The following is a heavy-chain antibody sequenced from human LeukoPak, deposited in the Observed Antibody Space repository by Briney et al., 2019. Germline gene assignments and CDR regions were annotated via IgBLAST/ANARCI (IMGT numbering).Heavy chain of an antibody. CDR3: ATDIVVVVAATSAFDI. J-gene: IGHJ3*02. CDR1: GFTFSSYA. Sequence: GGSLRLSCAASGFTFSSYAMSWVRQAPGKGLEWVAVISYDGSNKYYADSVKGRFTISRDNSKNTLYLQMNSLRAEDTAVYYCATDIVVVVAATSAFDIWGQGTMVTVSS. CDR2: ISYDGSNK. D-gene: IGHD2-15*01. V-gene: IGHV3-30*03.